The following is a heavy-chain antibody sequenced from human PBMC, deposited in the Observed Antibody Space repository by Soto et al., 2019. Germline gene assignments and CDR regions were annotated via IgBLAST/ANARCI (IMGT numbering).Heavy chain of an antibody. Sequence: LRLSCAASGFTVSSNYMSWVRQAPGKGLEWVSVIYSGGSTYYADSVKGRFTISRDNSKNTLYLQMNSLRAEDTAVYYCARASYYYYGMDVWGQGTTVTAP. CDR1: GFTVSSNY. V-gene: IGHV3-53*01. CDR2: IYSGGST. CDR3: ARASYYYYGMDV. J-gene: IGHJ6*02.